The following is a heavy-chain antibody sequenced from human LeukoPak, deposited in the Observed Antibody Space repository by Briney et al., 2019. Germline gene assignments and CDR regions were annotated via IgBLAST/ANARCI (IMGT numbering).Heavy chain of an antibody. V-gene: IGHV3-21*01. D-gene: IGHD1-7*01. Sequence: GGSLRLSCAASGFTFSSYSMNWVRQAPGKGLEWVSSISSSSSYIYYADSVKGRFTISRDNAKNSLYLQMNSLRAEDTAVYYCARDYNWNYAIDIWGQGTMVTVSS. CDR2: ISSSSSYI. CDR3: ARDYNWNYAIDI. CDR1: GFTFSSYS. J-gene: IGHJ3*02.